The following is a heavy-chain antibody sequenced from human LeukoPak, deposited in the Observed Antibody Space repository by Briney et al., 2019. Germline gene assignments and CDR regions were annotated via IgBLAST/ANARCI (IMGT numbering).Heavy chain of an antibody. Sequence: ASVKVSCKASGYTFTSYAMHWVRQAPGQRLEWMGWINAGNGNTKYSQKFQGRVTITRDTSADTAYMELSSLRSEDTAVYYCARDYGDYGEWYYYYGMDVWGQGTTVTVSS. CDR2: INAGNGNT. D-gene: IGHD4-17*01. J-gene: IGHJ6*02. V-gene: IGHV1-3*01. CDR1: GYTFTSYA. CDR3: ARDYGDYGEWYYYYGMDV.